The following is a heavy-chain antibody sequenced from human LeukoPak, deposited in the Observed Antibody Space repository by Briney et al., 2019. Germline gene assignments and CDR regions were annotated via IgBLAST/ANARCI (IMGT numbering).Heavy chain of an antibody. CDR2: IIPIFGTA. CDR1: GGTFSIYA. Sequence: ASVKVSCKASGGTFSIYAISWVRQTPGQGLECMGGIIPIFGTANYAQKFQGRVTITADKSTSTAYMELSSLRSEDTAVYYCARGVWFGELSFDYWGQGTLVTVSS. CDR3: ARGVWFGELSFDY. V-gene: IGHV1-69*06. D-gene: IGHD3-10*01. J-gene: IGHJ4*02.